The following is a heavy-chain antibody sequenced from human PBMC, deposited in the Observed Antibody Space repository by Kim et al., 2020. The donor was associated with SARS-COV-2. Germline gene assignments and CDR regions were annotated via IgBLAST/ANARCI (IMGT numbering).Heavy chain of an antibody. Sequence: ASVKVSCKASGYTFTSYYMHWVRQAPGQGLEWMGIINPSGGSTSYAQKFQGRVTMTRDTSTSQVYMELSSLRSEDTAVYYCARDSSSWGRYNWFDPWGQGTLVTVSS. CDR1: GYTFTSYY. CDR3: ARDSSSWGRYNWFDP. V-gene: IGHV1-46*01. D-gene: IGHD6-13*01. CDR2: INPSGGST. J-gene: IGHJ5*02.